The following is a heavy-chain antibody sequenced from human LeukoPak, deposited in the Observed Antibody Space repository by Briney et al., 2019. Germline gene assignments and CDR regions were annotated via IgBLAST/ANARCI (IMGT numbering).Heavy chain of an antibody. J-gene: IGHJ4*02. CDR3: ATDSYDILTGYYTFFDY. Sequence: KFQGRVTITRDTSASTAYMELSSLRSEDTAVYYCATDSYDILTGYYTFFDYWGQGTLVTVSS. D-gene: IGHD3-9*01. V-gene: IGHV1-3*01.